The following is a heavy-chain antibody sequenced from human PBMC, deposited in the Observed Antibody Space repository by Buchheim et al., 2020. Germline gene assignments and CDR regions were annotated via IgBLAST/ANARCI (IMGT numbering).Heavy chain of an antibody. V-gene: IGHV3-30*18. CDR2: ISYDGSNK. CDR1: GFTFSSYG. D-gene: IGHD3-3*01. CDR3: AKEGVEFLEWLVDY. J-gene: IGHJ4*02. Sequence: QVQLVESGGGVVQPGRSLRLSCAASGFTFSSYGMHWVRQAPGKGLEWVAVISYDGSNKYYADSVKGRFTISRDNSKNTLYLQMNSLRAEDTAVYYCAKEGVEFLEWLVDYWGQGTL.